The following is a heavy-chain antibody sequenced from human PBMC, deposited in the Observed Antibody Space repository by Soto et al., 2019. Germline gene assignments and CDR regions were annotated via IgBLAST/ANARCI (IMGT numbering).Heavy chain of an antibody. D-gene: IGHD2-2*01. CDR2: IYYSGST. CDR1: GGSISSGGYY. J-gene: IGHJ1*01. Sequence: QVQLQESGPGLVKPSQTLSLTCTVSGGSISSGGYYWSWIRQHPGKGLEWIGYIYYSGSTYYNPFLKSRVTISVDTSKNQFSLKLSSVTAADTAVYYCARSYCSSTSCSRTEYFQHWGQGTLVTVSS. CDR3: ARSYCSSTSCSRTEYFQH. V-gene: IGHV4-31*03.